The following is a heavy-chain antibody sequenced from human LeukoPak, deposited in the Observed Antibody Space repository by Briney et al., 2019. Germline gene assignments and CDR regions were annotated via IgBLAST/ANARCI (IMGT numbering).Heavy chain of an antibody. V-gene: IGHV3-53*01. CDR3: ARGDITLCDY. Sequence: GGSLRLSCAASGFXVSSNYMSWVRQAPGKGLEWVSVIYSGASTHYADSVKGRFTISRDTSKNTLYLQMNSLRPEDMAMYYCARGDITLCDYWGQGTLVTVSS. CDR1: GFXVSSNY. D-gene: IGHD3-10*01. J-gene: IGHJ4*02. CDR2: IYSGAST.